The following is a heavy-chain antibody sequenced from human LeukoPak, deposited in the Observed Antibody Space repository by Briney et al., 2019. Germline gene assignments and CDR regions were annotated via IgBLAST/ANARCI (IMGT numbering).Heavy chain of an antibody. V-gene: IGHV3-48*03. Sequence: HPGGSLRLSCAASGFTFSSYEMNWVRQAPGKGLEWVSYISSSGSTIYYADSVKGRFTISRDNAKNSLYLQVNSLRAEDTAVYYCARDYCSSTSCYLYYYYGMDVWGQGTTVTVSS. CDR2: ISSSGSTI. J-gene: IGHJ6*02. D-gene: IGHD2-2*01. CDR1: GFTFSSYE. CDR3: ARDYCSSTSCYLYYYYGMDV.